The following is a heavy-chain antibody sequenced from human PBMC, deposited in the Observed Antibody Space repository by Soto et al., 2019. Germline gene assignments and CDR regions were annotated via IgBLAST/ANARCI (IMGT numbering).Heavy chain of an antibody. D-gene: IGHD6-19*01. V-gene: IGHV3-21*01. Sequence: GGSLRLSCAASGFTFSSFGMNWVRQAPGKGLEWVSSISSSSSYIDYVDSVKGRFTISRDNTANSLYLQMNSLRAEDTAIYYCARGVGGVLVAGFDYWGQGALVTVSS. CDR2: ISSSSSYI. CDR1: GFTFSSFG. CDR3: ARGVGGVLVAGFDY. J-gene: IGHJ4*02.